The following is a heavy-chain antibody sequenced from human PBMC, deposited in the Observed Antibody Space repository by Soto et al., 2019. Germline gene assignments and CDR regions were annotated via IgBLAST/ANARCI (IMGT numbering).Heavy chain of an antibody. V-gene: IGHV3-23*01. CDR1: GFTFSSYA. Sequence: EVQLLESGGGLVQPGGSLRLSCAASGFTFSSYAMSWVRQAPGKGLEWVSAISGSGGSTYYADSVKGRFTISRDNSKNTLYLQMNSLGAEDTAVYYCAKDEAYCSGGSCYSSPYWYFDLWGRGTLVTVSS. D-gene: IGHD2-15*01. CDR3: AKDEAYCSGGSCYSSPYWYFDL. CDR2: ISGSGGST. J-gene: IGHJ2*01.